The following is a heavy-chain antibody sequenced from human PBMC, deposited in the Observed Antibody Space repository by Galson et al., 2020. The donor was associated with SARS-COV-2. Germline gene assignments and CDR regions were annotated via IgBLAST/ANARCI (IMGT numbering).Heavy chain of an antibody. CDR2: IGGSGHKT. CDR3: AKDHVPYNGVFDAFDI. CDR1: KFTFSNYA. D-gene: IGHD1-1*01. V-gene: IGHV3-23*01. J-gene: IGHJ3*02. Sequence: GESLKISCAASKFTFSNYAMYWVRQAPGKGLEWISHIGGSGHKTDYADSVKGRFTVSRDDSKNTLYLQMNSLRAEDTAVYFCAKDHVPYNGVFDAFDIWGQGTMVTVSS.